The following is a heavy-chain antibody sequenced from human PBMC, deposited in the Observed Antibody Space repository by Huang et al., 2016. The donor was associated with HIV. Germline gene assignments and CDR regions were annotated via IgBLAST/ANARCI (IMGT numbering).Heavy chain of an antibody. CDR2: ISPYNGVT. J-gene: IGHJ3*02. D-gene: IGHD2-2*01. V-gene: IGHV1-18*01. CDR1: GYTFTSYG. CDR3: ARDSPLLGVVIVVVPTAPNAFDI. Sequence: QVQLVQSGVEVKKPGASVKVSCKASGYTFTSYGISWVRKAPGQGLEWMGWISPYNGVTNYAQNVQGRGTMTTDPSTSTAYMELRSLRSDDTAVYYCARDSPLLGVVIVVVPTAPNAFDIWGQGTMVTVSS.